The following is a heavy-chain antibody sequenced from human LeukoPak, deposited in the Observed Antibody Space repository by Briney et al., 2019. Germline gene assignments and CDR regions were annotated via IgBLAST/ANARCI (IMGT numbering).Heavy chain of an antibody. CDR1: GGTFSSYA. J-gene: IGHJ5*02. V-gene: IGHV1-69*05. D-gene: IGHD2-15*01. CDR3: ARDLGYCSGGSCYAGWFDP. Sequence: SVKVSCKASGGTFSSYAISWVRQAPGQGLEWMGRIIPIFGTANYAQKFQGRVTITTDESTSTVYMELSSLRSEDTAVYYCARDLGYCSGGSCYAGWFDPWGQGTLVTVSS. CDR2: IIPIFGTA.